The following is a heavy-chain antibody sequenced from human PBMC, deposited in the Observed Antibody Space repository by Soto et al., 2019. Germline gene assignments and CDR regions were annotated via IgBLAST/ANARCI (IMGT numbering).Heavy chain of an antibody. D-gene: IGHD5-12*01. V-gene: IGHV1-18*01. CDR3: ARHVDIVATILLPFDY. CDR1: GYTFTSYG. J-gene: IGHJ4*02. Sequence: ASVKVSCKASGYTFTSYGISWVRQAPGQGLEWMGWISAYNGNTNYAQKLQGRVTMTTDTSTSTAYMELRSLRSDDTAVYYCARHVDIVATILLPFDYWGQGTLVTAPQ. CDR2: ISAYNGNT.